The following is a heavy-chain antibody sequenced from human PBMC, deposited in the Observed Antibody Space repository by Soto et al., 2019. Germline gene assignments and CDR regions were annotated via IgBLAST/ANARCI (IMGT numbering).Heavy chain of an antibody. Sequence: ASVKVSCKASGYTFTAYYMHWVRQAPGPRLEWIGWINPNSGGTNYAQKFQGWVTMSRDTSISTAYMELSRLRSDDTAVYYCARDLAMTTVTTTAFDIWGQGTMVTVSS. J-gene: IGHJ3*02. D-gene: IGHD4-17*01. CDR3: ARDLAMTTVTTTAFDI. CDR1: GYTFTAYY. V-gene: IGHV1-2*04. CDR2: INPNSGGT.